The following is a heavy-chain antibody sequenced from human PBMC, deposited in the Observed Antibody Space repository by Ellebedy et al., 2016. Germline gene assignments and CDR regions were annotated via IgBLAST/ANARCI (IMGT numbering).Heavy chain of an antibody. CDR3: ARGRGYNHHDAFDI. V-gene: IGHV3-11*04. CDR2: ITRNGNTI. Sequence: GESLKISCAASAFTFSNYYMCWIRQVPGKGLEWVSYITRNGNTILYADSVKGRFTISRDNAKNSLYLQMNSLRAEETAVYYCARGRGYNHHDAFDIWGQGTMVTVSS. CDR1: AFTFSNYY. D-gene: IGHD5-24*01. J-gene: IGHJ3*02.